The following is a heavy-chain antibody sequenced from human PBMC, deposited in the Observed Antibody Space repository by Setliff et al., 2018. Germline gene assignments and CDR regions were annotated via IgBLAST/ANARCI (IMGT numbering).Heavy chain of an antibody. CDR1: RFSFSRYW. CDR2: IKQDGSEK. CDR3: ARDKAKWLVFKRWFDP. Sequence: RRLACAASRFSFSRYWISWVRQAPGEVLEWVANIKQDGSEKDYMDSVKGRFTISRDNAKKTLYLQMASLRAEDTAVYYCARDKAKWLVFKRWFDPWGQGTLVTVSS. V-gene: IGHV3-7*03. D-gene: IGHD6-19*01. J-gene: IGHJ5*02.